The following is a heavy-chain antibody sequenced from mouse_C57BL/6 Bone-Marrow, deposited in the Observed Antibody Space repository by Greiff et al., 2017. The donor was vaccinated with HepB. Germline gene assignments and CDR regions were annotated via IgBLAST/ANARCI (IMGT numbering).Heavy chain of an antibody. V-gene: IGHV1-59*01. CDR1: GYTFTSYW. J-gene: IGHJ2*01. CDR2: IDPSDSYT. CDR3: ARTGFDY. D-gene: IGHD4-1*01. Sequence: QVLLLQPGAELVRPGTSVKLSCKASGYTFTSYWMHWVMQRPGQGLEWIGVIDPSDSYTNYHQKFKGKSTLTVDTSSSTAYMQLSSLTSEDSAVYYSARTGFDYWGQGTTLTVSS.